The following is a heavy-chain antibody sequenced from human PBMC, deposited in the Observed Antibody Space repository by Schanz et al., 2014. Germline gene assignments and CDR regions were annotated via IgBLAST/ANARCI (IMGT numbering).Heavy chain of an antibody. D-gene: IGHD1-1*01. CDR3: ARDRWDWNNAFDI. CDR1: GFTVSSNY. V-gene: IGHV3-53*01. CDR2: IYSGGST. Sequence: EVQLVESGGGLIQPGGSLRLSCAASGFTVSSNYMSWVRQAPGKGPEWVSVIYSGGSTYYADSVKGRFTISRDNSKNTLYLQMNSLRAEDTAVYYCARDRWDWNNAFDIWGQGTMVTVSS. J-gene: IGHJ3*02.